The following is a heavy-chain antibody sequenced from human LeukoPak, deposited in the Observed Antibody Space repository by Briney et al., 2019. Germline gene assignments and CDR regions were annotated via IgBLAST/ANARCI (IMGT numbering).Heavy chain of an antibody. CDR1: GYTFTDYY. CDR3: ARDGYVGLWFGELLDYFDY. CDR2: INPNSGGT. V-gene: IGHV1-2*02. J-gene: IGHJ4*02. Sequence: ASVKVSCTASGYTFTDYYMHWVRQAPGQGLEWMGWINPNSGGTNYAQKFQGRVTMTRDTSISTAYMELSRLRSDDTAVYYCARDGYVGLWFGELLDYFDYWGQGTLVTVSS. D-gene: IGHD3-10*01.